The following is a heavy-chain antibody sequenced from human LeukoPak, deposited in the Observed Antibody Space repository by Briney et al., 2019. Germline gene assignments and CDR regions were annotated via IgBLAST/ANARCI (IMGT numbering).Heavy chain of an antibody. D-gene: IGHD2-21*02. J-gene: IGHJ4*02. CDR1: GGSISSGGCY. CDR3: ARVQTYCGGDCYPDY. V-gene: IGHV4-30-2*01. CDR2: IYHSGST. Sequence: SETLSLTCTVSGGSISSGGCYWSWIRQPPGKGLEWIGYIYHSGSTYYYPSLKSRVTISVDTSKNQFSLKLSSVTAADTAVYYCARVQTYCGGDCYPDYWGQGTLVTVSS.